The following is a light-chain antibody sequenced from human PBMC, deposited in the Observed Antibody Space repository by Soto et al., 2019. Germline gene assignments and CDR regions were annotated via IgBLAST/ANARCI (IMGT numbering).Light chain of an antibody. V-gene: IGLV2-8*01. Sequence: QSVLTQPPSASGSPGQSVTISCTGTSSDVGGYNYVTWYQQHPGKAPKVMIYEVNKRPSGVPDRFSGSKSGNTASLTVSGLQAEDEADYYCSSHADSINVYVFGTGTEVTVL. J-gene: IGLJ1*01. CDR2: EVN. CDR3: SSHADSINVYV. CDR1: SSDVGGYNY.